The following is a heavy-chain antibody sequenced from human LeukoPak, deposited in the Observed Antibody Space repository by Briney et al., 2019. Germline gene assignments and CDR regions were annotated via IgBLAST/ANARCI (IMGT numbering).Heavy chain of an antibody. CDR3: ARDGYCSSTSCYYFDY. CDR1: GFTFSNYW. V-gene: IGHV3-74*01. Sequence: GGSLRLSCAASGFTFSNYWIHWVRQAPGKGLVWVSRIISDGSSTSYADSVKGRFTISRDNAKNTLYLQMNSLRAEDTAVYYCARDGYCSSTSCYYFDYWGQGTLVTVSS. CDR2: IISDGSST. D-gene: IGHD2-2*01. J-gene: IGHJ4*02.